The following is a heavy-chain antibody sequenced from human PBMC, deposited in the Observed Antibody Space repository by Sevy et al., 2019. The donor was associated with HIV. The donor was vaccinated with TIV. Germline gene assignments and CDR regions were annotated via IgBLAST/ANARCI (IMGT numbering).Heavy chain of an antibody. CDR2: ISYTGAYT. CDR1: GFTFGNYG. Sequence: QLGGSLRLSCAASGFTFGNYGMHWVRQAPGKGLEWVSTISYTGAYTYYADSVRGRFTVSRDNSKNTLYLQLNSLRAEETAMYFCAKEWTVLSDYWYGEFDYWGQGTLVTVSS. J-gene: IGHJ4*02. V-gene: IGHV3-23*01. D-gene: IGHD4-17*01. CDR3: AKEWTVLSDYWYGEFDY.